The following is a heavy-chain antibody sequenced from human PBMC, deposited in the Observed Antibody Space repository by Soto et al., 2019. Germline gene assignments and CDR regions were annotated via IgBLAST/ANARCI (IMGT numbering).Heavy chain of an antibody. D-gene: IGHD3-3*01. J-gene: IGHJ3*02. Sequence: SVKVSFKASGYTFTSYGISWVRQAPGQGREWMGWISAYNGNTNYAQKRQGRVTMTTDTPTRTAYMELRSLRSDDTSVSYCARDTRYTIFRVVIISAFDIWGQGTMVTV. V-gene: IGHV1-18*04. CDR3: ARDTRYTIFRVVIISAFDI. CDR2: ISAYNGNT. CDR1: GYTFTSYG.